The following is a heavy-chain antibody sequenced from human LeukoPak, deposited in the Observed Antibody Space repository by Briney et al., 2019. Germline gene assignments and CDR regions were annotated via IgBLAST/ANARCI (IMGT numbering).Heavy chain of an antibody. Sequence: SVKVSCKASGGTFSSYAISWVRQAPGQGLEWMGGIIPIFGTANYAQKFQGRVTITADESTSTAYMELSSLRSEDTAVYYCGGGEYSSGWDNWFDPWGQGTLVTVSS. CDR2: IIPIFGTA. CDR1: GGTFSSYA. D-gene: IGHD6-19*01. V-gene: IGHV1-69*01. CDR3: GGGEYSSGWDNWFDP. J-gene: IGHJ5*02.